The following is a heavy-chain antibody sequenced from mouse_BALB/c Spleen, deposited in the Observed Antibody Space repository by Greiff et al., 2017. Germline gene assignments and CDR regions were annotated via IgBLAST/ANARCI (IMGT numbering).Heavy chain of an antibody. Sequence: EVQLVESGPGLVKPSQSLSLTCTVTGYSITSDYAWNWIRQFPGNKLEWMGYISYSGSTSYNPSLKSRISITRDTSKNQFFLQLNSVTTEDTATYYCAPIYYDYDAGFAYWGQGTLVTVSA. CDR3: APIYYDYDAGFAY. J-gene: IGHJ3*01. D-gene: IGHD2-4*01. CDR2: ISYSGST. V-gene: IGHV3-2*02. CDR1: GYSITSDYA.